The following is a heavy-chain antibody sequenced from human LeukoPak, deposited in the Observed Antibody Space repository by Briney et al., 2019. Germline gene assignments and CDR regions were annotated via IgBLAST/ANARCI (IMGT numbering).Heavy chain of an antibody. CDR1: GGSISSGSYY. Sequence: SETLSLTCTVSGGSISSGSYYWSWIRQPAGKGLEWIGRIYTSGSTNYNPSLKSRVTISVDTSKNQFSLKLSSVTAADTAVYYCARGRYSGYDWYYYYYYMDVWGKGTTVTVSS. CDR3: ARGRYSGYDWYYYYYYMDV. J-gene: IGHJ6*03. CDR2: IYTSGST. V-gene: IGHV4-61*02. D-gene: IGHD5-12*01.